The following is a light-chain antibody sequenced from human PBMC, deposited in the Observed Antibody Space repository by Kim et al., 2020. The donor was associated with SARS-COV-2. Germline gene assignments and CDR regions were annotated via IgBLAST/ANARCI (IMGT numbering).Light chain of an antibody. CDR1: SGTIASTF. CDR2: EDD. V-gene: IGLV6-57*01. Sequence: GHTVPISCTPDSGTIASTFVQWFQQRPGSSPTTVIFEDDRRPSGVPDRFSGSVDVSSNSASLTISGLKTEDEADYYCQSFDSSTWVFGGGTQLTVL. J-gene: IGLJ3*02. CDR3: QSFDSSTWV.